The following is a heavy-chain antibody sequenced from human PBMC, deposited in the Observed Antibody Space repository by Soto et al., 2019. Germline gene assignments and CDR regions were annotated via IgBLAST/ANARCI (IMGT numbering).Heavy chain of an antibody. J-gene: IGHJ5*02. CDR1: GGSISSYY. V-gene: IGHV4-4*07. D-gene: IGHD2-2*01. CDR2: IYTSGST. CDR3: ARARDYCSSTSCYQGDWFDP. Sequence: QVQLQESGPGLVKPSETLSLTCTVSGGSISSYYWSWIRQPAGNGLEWIGRIYTSGSTNYNPSLKSRVPMSVDTSTNHFSLKLSSVTAADTAVYYCARARDYCSSTSCYQGDWFDPWGQGTLVTVSS.